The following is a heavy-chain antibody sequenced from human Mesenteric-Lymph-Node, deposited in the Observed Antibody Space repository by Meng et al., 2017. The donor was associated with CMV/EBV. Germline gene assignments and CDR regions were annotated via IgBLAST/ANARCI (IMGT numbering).Heavy chain of an antibody. CDR1: GFIFDDYA. CDR3: AKVPAAPLNWFDP. V-gene: IGHV3-23*01. J-gene: IGHJ5*02. Sequence: GESLKISCAASGFIFDDYAMHWVRQAPGKGLEWVSAISGSGGSTYYADSVKGRFTISGDNSKNTLYLQMNSLRAEDTAVYYCAKVPAAPLNWFDPWGQGTLVTVSS. CDR2: ISGSGGST. D-gene: IGHD2-2*01.